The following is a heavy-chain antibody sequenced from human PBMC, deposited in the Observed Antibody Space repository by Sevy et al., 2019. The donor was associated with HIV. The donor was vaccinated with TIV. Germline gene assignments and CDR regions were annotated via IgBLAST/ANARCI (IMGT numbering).Heavy chain of an antibody. D-gene: IGHD6-13*01. CDR2: IRYDGSDK. V-gene: IGHV3-30*02. CDR3: ATDLAGPGRRYFDF. J-gene: IGHJ4*02. Sequence: GGSLRLSCTASGFTFSNFGMHWVRQVPGKGLEWATFIRYDGSDKYYAASVKGRFTISRDDSKNTLYLQMDSLRPEDTAIYYCATDLAGPGRRYFDFWGQGALVTVSS. CDR1: GFTFSNFG.